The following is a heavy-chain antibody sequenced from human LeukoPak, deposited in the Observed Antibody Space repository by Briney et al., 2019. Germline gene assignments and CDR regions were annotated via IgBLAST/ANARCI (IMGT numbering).Heavy chain of an antibody. V-gene: IGHV3-23*01. J-gene: IGHJ4*02. CDR1: GFTFSSYA. CDR2: ISGSGDNT. Sequence: GGSLRLSCAASGFTFSSYAMSWVRQAPGKGLEWVSGISGSGDNTYYADSVKGRFTISRDNSKNTLYAQVNSLGTEDTAAYYCAKEGFDSWGQGTLVTVSS. CDR3: AKEGFDS.